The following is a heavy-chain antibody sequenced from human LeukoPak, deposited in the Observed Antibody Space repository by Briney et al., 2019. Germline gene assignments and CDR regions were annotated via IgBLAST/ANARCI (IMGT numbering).Heavy chain of an antibody. CDR3: ARESYDYVWGSYTTGFFDY. CDR2: MNPNSGNT. CDR1: GYTFTSYD. J-gene: IGHJ4*02. D-gene: IGHD3-16*01. V-gene: IGHV1-8*03. Sequence: ASVKVSCKASGYTFTSYDINWVRQATGQGLEWMGWMNPNSGNTGYAQKFQGRVTITRNTSISTAYMELSSLRSEDTAVYYCARESYDYVWGSYTTGFFDYWGQGTLVTVSS.